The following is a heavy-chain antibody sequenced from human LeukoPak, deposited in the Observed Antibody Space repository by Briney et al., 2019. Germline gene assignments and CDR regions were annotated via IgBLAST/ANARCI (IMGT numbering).Heavy chain of an antibody. CDR1: GYTFTDYY. CDR3: ARENRGGTSISSHIYYFDY. CDR2: INPNSGGT. J-gene: IGHJ4*02. V-gene: IGHV1-2*02. Sequence: VASVKLSFKASGYTFTDYYMHWVRQAPGQGLEWIGWINPNSGGTNFAQKFQGRVTMTRDTSISTAYMELSRLRSDDTAVYYCARENRGGTSISSHIYYFDYWGQGTLVTVSS. D-gene: IGHD1-14*01.